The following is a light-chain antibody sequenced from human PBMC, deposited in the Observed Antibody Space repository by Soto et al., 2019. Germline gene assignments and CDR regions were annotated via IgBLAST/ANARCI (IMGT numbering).Light chain of an antibody. CDR1: GSNLGRNY. Sequence: QSVLTQPPSVSATPGQKVTISCSGSGSNLGRNYVSWYQQLPGTSPKLLIYDNVYRFSGIPYRFSASKSGTSATLGITGLQTGDEGDYYCGSWDNILRAYVFGTGTKLTVL. V-gene: IGLV1-51*01. J-gene: IGLJ1*01. CDR3: GSWDNILRAYV. CDR2: DNV.